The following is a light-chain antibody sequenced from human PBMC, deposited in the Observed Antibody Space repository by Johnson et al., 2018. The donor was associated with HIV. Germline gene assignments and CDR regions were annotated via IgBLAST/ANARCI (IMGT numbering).Light chain of an antibody. J-gene: IGLJ1*01. CDR1: SSNIGNNY. CDR3: GTWDNSLRTAF. V-gene: IGLV1-51*01. Sequence: QAVLTQPPSVSAAPGQKVTISCSGSSSNIGNNYVSWYQQLPGRAPKLLIYDNNRRPSGVPDRFSGSKSGTSATLGITGLQTGDEADDFCGTWDNSLRTAFCGTGTKVTGL. CDR2: DNN.